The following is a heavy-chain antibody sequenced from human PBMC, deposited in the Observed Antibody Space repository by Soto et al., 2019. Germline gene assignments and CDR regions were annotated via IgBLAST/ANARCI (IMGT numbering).Heavy chain of an antibody. V-gene: IGHV5-51*01. CDR3: ARRVSSWYNGAFDI. D-gene: IGHD6-13*01. J-gene: IGHJ3*02. CDR1: GYSFTRYW. CDR2: IYPGDSDT. Sequence: GESLKVSCKGSGYSFTRYWIGWVRQMPGKGLEWMGIIYPGDSDTRYSPSFQGQVTISADKSISTAYLQWSSLKASDTAMYYCARRVSSWYNGAFDIWGQGTMVTVSS.